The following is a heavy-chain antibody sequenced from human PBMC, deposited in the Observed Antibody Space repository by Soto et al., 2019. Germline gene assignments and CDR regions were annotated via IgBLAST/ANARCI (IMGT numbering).Heavy chain of an antibody. CDR1: GDSISSYY. CDR2: IYYSGST. Sequence: PSETLSLTWTVSGDSISSYYWSWIRQPPGKGLEWIGYIYYSGSTNYNPSLKSRVTISVDTPKNQFSLKLTSVTAADTAVYYCARGVATIGPWGQGTLVTVSS. J-gene: IGHJ5*02. V-gene: IGHV4-59*01. D-gene: IGHD5-12*01. CDR3: ARGVATIGP.